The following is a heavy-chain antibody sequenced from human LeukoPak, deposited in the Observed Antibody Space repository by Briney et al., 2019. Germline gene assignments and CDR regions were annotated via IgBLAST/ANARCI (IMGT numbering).Heavy chain of an antibody. CDR3: AELGITMIGGV. D-gene: IGHD3-10*02. V-gene: IGHV3-48*03. CDR1: GFTFSSYE. J-gene: IGHJ6*04. CDR2: ISSSGSTI. Sequence: GGSLRRSCAASGFTFSSYEMNWLRQAPGKGLEWVSYISSSGSTIYYADSVKGRFTISRDNAKNSLYLQMNSLRAEDTAVYYCAELGITMIGGVWGKGTTVTISS.